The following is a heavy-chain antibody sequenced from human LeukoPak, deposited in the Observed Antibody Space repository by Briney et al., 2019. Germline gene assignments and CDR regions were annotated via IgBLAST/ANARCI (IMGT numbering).Heavy chain of an antibody. J-gene: IGHJ3*02. CDR2: ISYAGSDK. Sequence: GSLRLSCAASGFTFSSYWMTWVRQAPGKGLEWVAVISYAGSDKYYADSVKGRFTISRDNSKNTLYLQMNSLRAEDTAVYYCAKSSSGGWYLLGDAFDIWGQGTMVTVSS. V-gene: IGHV3-30*18. CDR3: AKSSSGGWYLLGDAFDI. CDR1: GFTFSSYW. D-gene: IGHD6-19*01.